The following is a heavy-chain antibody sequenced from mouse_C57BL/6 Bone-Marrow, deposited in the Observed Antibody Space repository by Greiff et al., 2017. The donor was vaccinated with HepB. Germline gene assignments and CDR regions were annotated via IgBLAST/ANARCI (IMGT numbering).Heavy chain of an antibody. J-gene: IGHJ1*03. Sequence: QVQLQQPGAELVKPGASVKLSCKASGYTFTSYWMHWVKQRPGRGLEWIGRIDPNSGGTKYNEKFKSKATLTVDKPSSTAYLQLSSLTSEDTAVYYCTTTYYYGSRRYFDVWGTGTTVTVSS. D-gene: IGHD1-1*01. CDR2: IDPNSGGT. V-gene: IGHV1-62-3*01. CDR3: TTTYYYGSRRYFDV. CDR1: GYTFTSYW.